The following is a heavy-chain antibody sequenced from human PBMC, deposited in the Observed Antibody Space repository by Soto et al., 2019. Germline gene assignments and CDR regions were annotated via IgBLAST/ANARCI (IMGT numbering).Heavy chain of an antibody. Sequence: EMQLVESGGGLVQPGGSLRLSCAASGFTFSDHYMDWVRQAPGKGLEWVGRIRNKANSYATEYAASVKGRFTISRDDSKNSLYLQMNSLRTEDTAVYYCAKRTLTSCYPFDYWGQGALVTVSS. CDR2: IRNKANSYAT. V-gene: IGHV3-72*01. D-gene: IGHD2-2*01. CDR3: AKRTLTSCYPFDY. J-gene: IGHJ4*02. CDR1: GFTFSDHY.